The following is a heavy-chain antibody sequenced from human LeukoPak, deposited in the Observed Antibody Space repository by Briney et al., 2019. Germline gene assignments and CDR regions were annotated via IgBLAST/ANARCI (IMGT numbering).Heavy chain of an antibody. CDR2: TIPIFGTA. D-gene: IGHD5-12*01. Sequence: ASVKASCKASGGTFSSYAISWVRQAPGQGLEWMGGTIPIFGTANYAQKFQGRVTITADKSTSTAYMELSSLRSEDTAVYYCAGVATEHYYYYYMDVWGKGTTVTVSS. V-gene: IGHV1-69*06. CDR1: GGTFSSYA. J-gene: IGHJ6*03. CDR3: AGVATEHYYYYYMDV.